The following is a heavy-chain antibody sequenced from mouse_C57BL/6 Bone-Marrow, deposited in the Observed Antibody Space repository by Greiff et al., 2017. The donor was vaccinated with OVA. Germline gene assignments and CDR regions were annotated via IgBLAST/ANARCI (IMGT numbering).Heavy chain of an antibody. J-gene: IGHJ2*01. CDR2: IYPSDSEN. V-gene: IGHV1-61*01. Sequence: QVQLQQPGAELVRPGSSVKLSCKASGYTFTSYWMDWVKQRPGQGLEWIGNIYPSDSENHYNQKFKDKATLTVDKSSSTAYMQLSSLTSEDSAVYYCARLLPPYFDYWGQGTTLTVSS. CDR3: ARLLPPYFDY. D-gene: IGHD1-1*01. CDR1: GYTFTSYW.